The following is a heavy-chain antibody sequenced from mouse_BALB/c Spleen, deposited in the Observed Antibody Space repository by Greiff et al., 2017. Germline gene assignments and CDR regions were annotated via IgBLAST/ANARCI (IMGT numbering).Heavy chain of an antibody. CDR2: INPSNGRT. D-gene: IGHD2-2*01. Sequence: VQLQQPGAELVKPGASVKLSCKASGYTFTSYWMHWVKQRPGQGLEWIGEINPSNGRTNYNEKFKSKATLTVDKSSSTAYMQLSSLTSEDSAVYYCARGGYGYDGYFDYWGQGTTLTVSS. CDR3: ARGGYGYDGYFDY. J-gene: IGHJ2*01. CDR1: GYTFTSYW. V-gene: IGHV1S81*02.